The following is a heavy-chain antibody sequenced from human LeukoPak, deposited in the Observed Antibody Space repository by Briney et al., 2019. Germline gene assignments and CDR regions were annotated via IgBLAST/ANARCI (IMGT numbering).Heavy chain of an antibody. Sequence: GGSLRLSCAASGFTFSSYSMNWVRQAPGKGLEWVSSISSSSSYIYYADSVKGRFTISRDNAKNSLYLQMNSLRAEDTAVYYCARKGSYYDSSGPSRYYYYYMDVWGKGTTVTVSS. D-gene: IGHD3-22*01. CDR3: ARKGSYYDSSGPSRYYYYYMDV. CDR2: ISSSSSYI. CDR1: GFTFSSYS. V-gene: IGHV3-21*01. J-gene: IGHJ6*03.